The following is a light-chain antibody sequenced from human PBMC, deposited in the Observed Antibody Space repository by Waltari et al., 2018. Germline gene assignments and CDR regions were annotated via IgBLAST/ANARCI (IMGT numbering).Light chain of an antibody. CDR2: GAS. Sequence: IVMTQSPATLSVSPGERVTLSCRASQSVSGNLAWYQQKPGQAPRLLLYGASTRAAGVPTRCSGSGSGTEFTVTISSLQSEDVAVYYCQQYNDWPQTFGQGTKLETK. J-gene: IGKJ2*01. V-gene: IGKV3-15*01. CDR3: QQYNDWPQT. CDR1: QSVSGN.